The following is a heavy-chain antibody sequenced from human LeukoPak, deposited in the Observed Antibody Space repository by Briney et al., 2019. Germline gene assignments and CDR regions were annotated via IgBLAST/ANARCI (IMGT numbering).Heavy chain of an antibody. J-gene: IGHJ4*02. CDR3: ARGRGRENYDILTGYSYSFHFDY. D-gene: IGHD3-9*01. CDR1: GGSFSGYY. V-gene: IGHV4-34*01. CDR2: INHSGST. Sequence: SETLSLTCAVYGGSFSGYYWSWIRQPPGKGLEWIGEINHSGSTNYNPSLKSRVTISVDTSKNQFSLKLSSVTAADTAVYYCARGRGRENYDILTGYSYSFHFDYWGQGTLVTVS.